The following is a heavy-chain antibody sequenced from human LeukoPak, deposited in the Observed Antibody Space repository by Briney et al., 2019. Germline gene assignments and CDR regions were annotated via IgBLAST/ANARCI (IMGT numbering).Heavy chain of an antibody. CDR2: IKSKTDGRTT. V-gene: IGHV3-15*01. D-gene: IGHD1-26*01. CDR3: ITERELLFFDY. Sequence: GGSLRLSCAASGFTFSNAWMSWVRQAPGKGLEWVGCIKSKTDGRTTHYAAPVKCRFTISRDDSKNTLYLQMNRLRPEDTAVYYCITERELLFFDYWGQGTLVTVSS. CDR1: GFTFSNAW. J-gene: IGHJ4*02.